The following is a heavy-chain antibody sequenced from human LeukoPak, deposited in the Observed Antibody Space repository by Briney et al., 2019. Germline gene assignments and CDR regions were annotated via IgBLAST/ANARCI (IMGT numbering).Heavy chain of an antibody. CDR3: TRMTAGHDY. D-gene: IGHD2-21*02. Sequence: SETLSLTCAVSGVSFDDYYWSWVRQTPGKGLEWIGEINHSGYTNDSPSLKSRVTLSIDTSRKQFSLNLRPVAVADTGIYYCTRMTAGHDYWGQGTLVTVSS. J-gene: IGHJ4*02. CDR1: GVSFDDYY. V-gene: IGHV4-34*01. CDR2: INHSGYT.